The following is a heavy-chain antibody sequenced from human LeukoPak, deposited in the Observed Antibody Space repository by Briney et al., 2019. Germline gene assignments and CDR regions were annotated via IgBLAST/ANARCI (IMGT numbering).Heavy chain of an antibody. J-gene: IGHJ4*02. Sequence: GGSLRLSCAASGFSFSSTWMHWVRQVPGKGLVWVSRINSDGSTIYADSVKGRFTISRDNTKNTLYLQMNSLRADDTAIYFCAKGVPYFDCLDYWGQGTLVTVSS. CDR3: AKGVPYFDCLDY. CDR1: GFSFSSTW. V-gene: IGHV3-74*01. D-gene: IGHD3-9*01. CDR2: INSDGST.